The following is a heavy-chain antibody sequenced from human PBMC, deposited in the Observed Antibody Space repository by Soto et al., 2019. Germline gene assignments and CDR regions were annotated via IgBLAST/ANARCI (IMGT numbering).Heavy chain of an antibody. CDR3: ATPNRGDSSGYYY. CDR1: GGSISSYY. J-gene: IGHJ4*02. CDR2: IYYSGST. V-gene: IGHV4-59*08. Sequence: SETLSLTCTVSGGSISSYYWSWIRQPPGKGLEWIGYIYYSGSTNYNPSPKRRVTISVDTSKNQFSLKLSSVTAADTAVYYCATPNRGDSSGYYYWGQGTLVTVSS. D-gene: IGHD3-22*01.